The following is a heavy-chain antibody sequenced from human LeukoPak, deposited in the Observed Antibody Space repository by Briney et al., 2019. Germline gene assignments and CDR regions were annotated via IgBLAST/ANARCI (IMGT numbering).Heavy chain of an antibody. V-gene: IGHV3-23*01. CDR3: ATAPMDWGSGIHY. J-gene: IGHJ4*02. D-gene: IGHD3/OR15-3a*01. Sequence: GGSLRLSCAASGLTFKNYAMTWVRQAPGKGVQWVSTISGSGDYKYYADSVKGWFTISRDNSKNTLFLQMNSLRVEDTAIYYCATAPMDWGSGIHYWLQGTLLTVSS. CDR2: ISGSGDYK. CDR1: GLTFKNYA.